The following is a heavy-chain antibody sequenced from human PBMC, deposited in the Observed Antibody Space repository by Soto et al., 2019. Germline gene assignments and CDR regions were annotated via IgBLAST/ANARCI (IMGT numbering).Heavy chain of an antibody. CDR1: GGSISSYY. V-gene: IGHV4-4*07. J-gene: IGHJ6*02. CDR2: IYTSGST. D-gene: IGHD3-3*01. CDR3: ARDNFWSGYYPPRPHGMDV. Sequence: SETLSLTCTVSGGSISSYYWSWIRQPAGKGLEWIGRIYTSGSTNYNPSLKSRVTMSVDTSKNQFSLKLSSVTAADTAVYYCARDNFWSGYYPPRPHGMDVWGQGTTVTVSS.